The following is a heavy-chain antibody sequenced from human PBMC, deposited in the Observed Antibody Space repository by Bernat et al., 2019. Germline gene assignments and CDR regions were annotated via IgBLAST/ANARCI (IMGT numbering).Heavy chain of an antibody. CDR2: IKSKTDVGTT. J-gene: IGHJ3*02. V-gene: IGHV3-15*01. CDR3: TTGLYGSGSWGAFDI. CDR1: GFTFSNAW. D-gene: IGHD3-10*01. Sequence: EVQLVESGGGLVKPGGSLRLSCAASGFTFSNAWLSWVRQAPGKGLEWVGRIKSKTDVGTTDYAAPLKGRFTISRDDSKNTLYLKMNSLKTEDTAVYYCTTGLYGSGSWGAFDIWGQGTLVTVSS.